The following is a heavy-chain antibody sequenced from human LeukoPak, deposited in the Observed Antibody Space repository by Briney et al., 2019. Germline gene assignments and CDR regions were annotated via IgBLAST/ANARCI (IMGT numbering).Heavy chain of an antibody. CDR2: IYYSGST. J-gene: IGHJ4*02. CDR1: GGSISSYY. Sequence: PSETLSLTCTVSGGSISSYYWSWIRQPPGKGLEWIGYIYYSGSTNYNPSLKSRVTISVDTSKNQFSLKLSSVTAADTAVYYCAKSGSGELGFDYWGQGTLVTVSS. D-gene: IGHD6-6*01. CDR3: AKSGSGELGFDY. V-gene: IGHV4-59*01.